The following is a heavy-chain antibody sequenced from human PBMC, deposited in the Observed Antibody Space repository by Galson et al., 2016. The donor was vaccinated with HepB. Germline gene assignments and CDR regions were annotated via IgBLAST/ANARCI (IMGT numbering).Heavy chain of an antibody. CDR2: IYYTGST. J-gene: IGHJ6*03. V-gene: IGHV4-39*02. CDR3: ARDLYSSFPMDV. CDR1: GGSVNSGRDY. D-gene: IGHD6-6*01. Sequence: LSLTCTVSGGSVNSGRDYWGWIRQPPGKGLEWIGSIYYTGSTYHNPSLKSRITMSVDTSNNHFSLRLSSVTAADTAVYYCARDLYSSFPMDVWGKGSTVTVSS.